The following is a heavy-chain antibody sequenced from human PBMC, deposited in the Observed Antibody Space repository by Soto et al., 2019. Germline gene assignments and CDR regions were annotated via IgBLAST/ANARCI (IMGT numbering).Heavy chain of an antibody. D-gene: IGHD4-17*01. CDR3: ARLVKYGDYPDYFDY. Sequence: ELQLVESGGGLVQPGGSLRLSCIVSGFPVSSSSMTWVRQGPGKGLGWVSIIYGGGTKYYADSVKGRFTISRDSSKNTLYVQMNSLRAEDTAVYYCARLVKYGDYPDYFDYWGQGTLVTVSS. J-gene: IGHJ4*02. CDR1: GFPVSSSS. CDR2: IYGGGTK. V-gene: IGHV3-66*04.